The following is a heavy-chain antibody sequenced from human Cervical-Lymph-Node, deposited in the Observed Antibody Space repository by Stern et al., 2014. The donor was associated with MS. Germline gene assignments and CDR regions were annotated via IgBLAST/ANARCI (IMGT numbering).Heavy chain of an antibody. Sequence: QVQLVESGGGVVQPGRSLRLSCAASGFTFSSYGIHWVRQAPGKGLEWVAVISYDGINKYYVDSVKGRFTISRDNSKSTLYLEMNSLRAEDTAVYYCAKTGGYSGGWYYFDYWGQGTLVTVSS. D-gene: IGHD6-19*01. CDR2: ISYDGINK. CDR1: GFTFSSYG. J-gene: IGHJ4*02. V-gene: IGHV3-30*18. CDR3: AKTGGYSGGWYYFDY.